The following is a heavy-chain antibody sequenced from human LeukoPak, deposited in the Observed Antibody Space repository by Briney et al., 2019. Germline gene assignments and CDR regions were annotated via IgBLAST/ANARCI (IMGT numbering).Heavy chain of an antibody. CDR2: ISSSSSYI. D-gene: IGHD2-15*01. CDR3: ASVYLGYCSGGSCQNDY. CDR1: GFTLSCYS. Sequence: GSLRLSWAASGFTLSCYSMNLGRQAPGKGLGLVSSISSSSSYIYYADSVKGRFTISRDNAKNSLYLQMNSLRAEDTAVYYCASVYLGYCSGGSCQNDYWGQGTLVTVSS. J-gene: IGHJ4*02. V-gene: IGHV3-21*01.